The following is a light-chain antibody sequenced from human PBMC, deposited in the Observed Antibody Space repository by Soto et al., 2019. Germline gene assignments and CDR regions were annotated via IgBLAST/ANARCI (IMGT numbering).Light chain of an antibody. CDR2: EVS. Sequence: QSVLTQPLSASGSPGQSVGISCTGTSSDVGAYNYVSWYQQHAGKARELMIYEVSKRPSGVPDRLSGSNSGNTASLPVSGHHAEDEADYYCSSYAGIYNLSFFGPGTMVTV. CDR3: SSYAGIYNLSF. V-gene: IGLV2-8*01. CDR1: SSDVGAYNY. J-gene: IGLJ1*01.